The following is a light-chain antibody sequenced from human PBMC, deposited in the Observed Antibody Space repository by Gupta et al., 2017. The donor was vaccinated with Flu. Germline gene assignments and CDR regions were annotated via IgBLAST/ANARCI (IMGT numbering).Light chain of an antibody. J-gene: IGLJ3*02. CDR2: EVT. CDR3: TSFTTSSTWV. CDR1: SLDIGTYNY. V-gene: IGLV2-14*03. Sequence: QSGLTQPVSVSGSPVQSITISCTGTSLDIGTYNYVSWYQQHPGKAPKLMIYEVTNRPSGVSDRFSGSKFGNTASLTISGLQGEDEAHYYCTSFTTSSTWVFGGGTKMTVL.